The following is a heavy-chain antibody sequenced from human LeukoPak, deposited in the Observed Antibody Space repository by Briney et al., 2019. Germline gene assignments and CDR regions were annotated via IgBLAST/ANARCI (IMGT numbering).Heavy chain of an antibody. CDR2: ISWNSGSI. CDR1: GFTFDDYA. Sequence: GGSLRLSFAASGFTFDDYAMHWVRQAPGKGLEWVSGISWNSGSIGYADSVKGRFTISRDNAKNSLYLQMNSLRAEDTALYYCAKDVGVVADAFDIWGQGTMVTVSS. V-gene: IGHV3-9*01. J-gene: IGHJ3*02. D-gene: IGHD3-22*01. CDR3: AKDVGVVADAFDI.